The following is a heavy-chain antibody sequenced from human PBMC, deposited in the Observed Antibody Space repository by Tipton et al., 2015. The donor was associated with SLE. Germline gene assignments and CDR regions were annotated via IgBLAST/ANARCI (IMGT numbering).Heavy chain of an antibody. CDR1: GYTFSSYG. Sequence: QSGPEVKKPGASVKVSCKASGYTFSSYGITWVRQAPGQGLEWMGWISAFTGNTKYPQKFQGRVTMTTDTSTSTAYMELRSLKSDDTAVYYCARDLDYIPSDYWGQGTLVTVSS. J-gene: IGHJ4*02. V-gene: IGHV1-18*01. D-gene: IGHD3-16*01. CDR2: ISAFTGNT. CDR3: ARDLDYIPSDY.